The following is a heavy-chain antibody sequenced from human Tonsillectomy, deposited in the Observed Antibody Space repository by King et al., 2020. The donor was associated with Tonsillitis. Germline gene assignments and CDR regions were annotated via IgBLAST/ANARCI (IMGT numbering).Heavy chain of an antibody. CDR3: AKDQASWSSGYLFVY. D-gene: IGHD3-22*01. Sequence: QVQLVESGGGVVQPGRSLRLSCAASGFTFSSYGMHWVRQAPGKGLEWVAVISYDGSNKYYADSVKGRFTISRDNSKNTLYLQMNSLRAEDTAVYYCAKDQASWSSGYLFVYSGQGTLVTVPS. CDR1: GFTFSSYG. J-gene: IGHJ4*02. V-gene: IGHV3-30*18. CDR2: ISYDGSNK.